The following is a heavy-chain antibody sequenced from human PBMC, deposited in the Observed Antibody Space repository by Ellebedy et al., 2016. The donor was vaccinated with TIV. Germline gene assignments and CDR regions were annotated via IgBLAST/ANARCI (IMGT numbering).Heavy chain of an antibody. J-gene: IGHJ3*02. CDR1: GFPFSSYW. Sequence: GESLKISCAVSGFPFSSYWMSWVRQAPGKGLEWVANIYQDGSKKYYEDSVKGRFTISRDNAKNSLYLEMNSLSAEDTGVYYCATDGSYGDYRSPTHAFEMWGQGTMVTVSS. CDR2: IYQDGSKK. CDR3: ATDGSYGDYRSPTHAFEM. V-gene: IGHV3-7*01. D-gene: IGHD4-17*01.